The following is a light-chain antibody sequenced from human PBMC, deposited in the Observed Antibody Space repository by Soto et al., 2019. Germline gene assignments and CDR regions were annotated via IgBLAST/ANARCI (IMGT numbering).Light chain of an antibody. Sequence: EILVTKSPATLSVSPGQGSTLSCRSSQPISRNLAWYQQKPGQAPRLLIYGASTRATDIPGRFSGGGSGTEFTLTISSLQSEDFAIYSCQQYNNWPRTFGQGTKVDIK. CDR1: QPISRN. V-gene: IGKV3-15*01. J-gene: IGKJ1*01. CDR3: QQYNNWPRT. CDR2: GAS.